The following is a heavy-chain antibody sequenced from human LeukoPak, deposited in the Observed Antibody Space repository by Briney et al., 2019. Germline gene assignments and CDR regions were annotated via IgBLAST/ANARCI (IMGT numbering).Heavy chain of an antibody. CDR3: ARDKSFDRITMVRGGNYYYYYMDV. J-gene: IGHJ6*03. V-gene: IGHV1-8*01. Sequence: ASVKVSCKASGYTFTSYDINWVRQATGQGLEWMGWMNPNSGNTGYAQKFQGRVTMTTNTSISTAYMELSSLRSEDTAVYYCARDKSFDRITMVRGGNYYYYYMDVWGKGTTVTVSS. CDR1: GYTFTSYD. CDR2: MNPNSGNT. D-gene: IGHD3-10*01.